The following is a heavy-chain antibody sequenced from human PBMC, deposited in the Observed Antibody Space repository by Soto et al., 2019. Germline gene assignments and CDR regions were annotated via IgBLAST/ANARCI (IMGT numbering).Heavy chain of an antibody. CDR1: GGSVSSGSYY. V-gene: IGHV4-61*01. CDR3: ARERNTIFGVVHFDY. CDR2: IYYSGST. J-gene: IGHJ4*02. Sequence: PSETLSLTCTVSGGSVSSGSYYWSWIWQPPGKGLEWIGYIYYSGSTNYNPSLKSRVTISVDTSKNQFSLKLSSVTAADTAVYYCARERNTIFGVVHFDYWGQGTLVTVSS. D-gene: IGHD3-3*01.